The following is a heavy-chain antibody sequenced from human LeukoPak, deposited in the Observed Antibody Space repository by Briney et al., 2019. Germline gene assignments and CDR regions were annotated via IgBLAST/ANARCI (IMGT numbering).Heavy chain of an antibody. CDR3: AREQWLAFDY. D-gene: IGHD6-19*01. J-gene: IGHJ4*02. V-gene: IGHV4-4*07. Sequence: SETLSLTCAVSGGSISGYYWSWIRQPPGKGLEWIGRIYTNWTTYYSPSLKSRVTMSVDTSKNQFSLKLSSVTAADTAIYYCAREQWLAFDYWGQGTLVTVSS. CDR1: GGSISGYY. CDR2: IYTNWTT.